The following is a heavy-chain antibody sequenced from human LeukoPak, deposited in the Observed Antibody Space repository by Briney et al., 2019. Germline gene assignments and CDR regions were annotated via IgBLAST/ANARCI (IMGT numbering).Heavy chain of an antibody. J-gene: IGHJ4*02. V-gene: IGHV3-23*01. CDR3: AKSSYCGGDCYPTDFDY. CDR2: ISGSGGST. CDR1: GFTFSSYA. Sequence: GGSLRLSCAASGFTFSSYAMSWVRQAPGKGLEWVSAISGSGGSTYYADSVKGRFTISRDNSKNTLYLQMNSLRAEDTAVYYCAKSSYCGGDCYPTDFDYWGQGTLVTVSS. D-gene: IGHD2-21*02.